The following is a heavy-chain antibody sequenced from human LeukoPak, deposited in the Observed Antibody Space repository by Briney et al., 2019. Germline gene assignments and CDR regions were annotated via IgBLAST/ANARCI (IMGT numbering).Heavy chain of an antibody. V-gene: IGHV1-46*01. Sequence: ASVKVSCKASGYTFSSYYMHWVRQAPGQGIEWMGIINPSGGSTNYAQKFQGRVTMTRDMSTSTVYMDLSSLKASDTAMYYCARPDDALDAFDIWGQGTMVTVSS. CDR1: GYTFSSYY. J-gene: IGHJ3*02. CDR2: INPSGGST. CDR3: ARPDDALDAFDI.